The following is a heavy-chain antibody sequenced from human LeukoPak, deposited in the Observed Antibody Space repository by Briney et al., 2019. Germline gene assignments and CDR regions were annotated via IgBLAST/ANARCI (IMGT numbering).Heavy chain of an antibody. V-gene: IGHV1-18*01. J-gene: IGHJ4*02. CDR1: GNTFTSYA. Sequence: ASVKVSCKASGNTFTSYAISWVRQAPGQGLEWMGWISAYNGNTNYAQKLQGRVTMTTDTSTSTAYMELRSLRSDDTAVYYCARGKAQGAAGSFDYWGQGTLVTVSS. CDR3: ARGKAQGAAGSFDY. D-gene: IGHD6-13*01. CDR2: ISAYNGNT.